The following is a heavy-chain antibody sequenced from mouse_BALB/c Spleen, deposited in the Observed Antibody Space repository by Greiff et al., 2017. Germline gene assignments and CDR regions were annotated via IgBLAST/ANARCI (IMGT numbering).Heavy chain of an antibody. D-gene: IGHD2-3*01. CDR2: ISYSGST. V-gene: IGHV3-8*02. CDR3: ARWYDGYYSFDY. CDR1: GDSITSGY. Sequence: EVQLQQSGPSLVKPSQTLSLTCSVTGDSITSGYWNWIRKFPGNKLEYMGYISYSGSTYYNPSLKSRISITRDTSKNQYYLQLNSVTTEDTATYYCARWYDGYYSFDYWGQGTLVTVSA. J-gene: IGHJ3*01.